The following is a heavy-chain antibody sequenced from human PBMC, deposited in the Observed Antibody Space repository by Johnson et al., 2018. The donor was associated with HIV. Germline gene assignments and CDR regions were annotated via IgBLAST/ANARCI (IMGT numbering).Heavy chain of an antibody. D-gene: IGHD3-10*01. CDR1: GFTFSSYA. CDR3: GRALSRFGLSDAFDV. CDR2: ISYDGSDK. Sequence: QVQLVESGGGVVQPGRSLRLSCAASGFTFSSYAMHWVRQAPAKGLEWVAAISYDGSDKDHAASVKGRFTITRDSSKNTLYLQMNSLRAEDTAVYYGGRALSRFGLSDAFDVWSQGTMVTVSS. V-gene: IGHV3-30*04. J-gene: IGHJ3*01.